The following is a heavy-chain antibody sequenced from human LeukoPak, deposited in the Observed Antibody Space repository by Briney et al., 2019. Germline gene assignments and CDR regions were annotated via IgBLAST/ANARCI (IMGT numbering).Heavy chain of an antibody. Sequence: PSETLSLTCTVSGGSISSSSYYRGWIRQPPGKGLEWIGSIYYSGSTYYNPSLKSRVTISVDTSKNQFSLKLSSVTAADMAVYYCARDGPPPDYWGQGTLVTVSS. CDR3: ARDGPPPDY. J-gene: IGHJ4*02. V-gene: IGHV4-39*07. CDR1: GGSISSSSYY. CDR2: IYYSGST. D-gene: IGHD3/OR15-3a*01.